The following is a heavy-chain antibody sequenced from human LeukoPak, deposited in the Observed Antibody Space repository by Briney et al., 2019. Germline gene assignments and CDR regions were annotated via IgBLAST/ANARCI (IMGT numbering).Heavy chain of an antibody. D-gene: IGHD5-18*01. Sequence: GGSLRLSCAASGFTFSNYAMHWVRQAPGKGLEWVAVILYDGSNKYYADSVTGRFTISRDNSENTLYLQMNSLRAEDTAVYYCAKDPTRKIQLWSPNAFDIWGQGTMVTVSS. CDR3: AKDPTRKIQLWSPNAFDI. J-gene: IGHJ3*02. V-gene: IGHV3-30*04. CDR1: GFTFSNYA. CDR2: ILYDGSNK.